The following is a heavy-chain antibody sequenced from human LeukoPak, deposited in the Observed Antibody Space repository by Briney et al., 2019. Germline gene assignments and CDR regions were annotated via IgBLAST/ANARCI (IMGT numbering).Heavy chain of an antibody. Sequence: ASVKVSFKASGYTFTIYAMNWVRQAPGQGLEWMGWINTNTGNPTYAQGFTGRFVFSLDTSVSTAYLQISSLKAEDTAVYYCARALVGATDNWFDPWGQGTLVTVSS. V-gene: IGHV7-4-1*02. CDR3: ARALVGATDNWFDP. D-gene: IGHD1-26*01. CDR2: INTNTGNP. J-gene: IGHJ5*02. CDR1: GYTFTIYA.